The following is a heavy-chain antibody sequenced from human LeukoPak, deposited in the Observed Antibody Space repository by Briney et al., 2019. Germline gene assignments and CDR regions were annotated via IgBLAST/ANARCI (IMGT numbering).Heavy chain of an antibody. CDR3: ARDTGWYFDL. CDR1: GFTLRSYA. J-gene: IGHJ2*01. V-gene: IGHV3-30-3*01. CDR2: ISYDAAVK. D-gene: IGHD5-18*01. Sequence: GRSLRLSCAVSGFTLRSYAIHWVRQAPGKGLQWVAFISYDAAVKYYADSVRGRFTVSRDNSKNTLSLQMNSLRPEDTAVYYCARDTGWYFDLWGRGTLVTVSS.